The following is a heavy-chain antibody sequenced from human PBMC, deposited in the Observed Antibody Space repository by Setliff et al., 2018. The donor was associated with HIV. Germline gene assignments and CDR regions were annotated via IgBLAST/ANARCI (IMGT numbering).Heavy chain of an antibody. CDR3: ARDSRDIVVVIAPEPEPYYYYGMDV. V-gene: IGHV1-69*13. D-gene: IGHD2-15*01. CDR1: GDTFNSHA. J-gene: IGHJ6*04. Sequence: ASVKVSCKASGDTFNSHAISWVRQAPGQGLEWMGGIIPIFGTPNYAQKFKGRLTITADESTSTVYMELSSLRSEDTAVYYCARDSRDIVVVIAPEPEPYYYYGMDVWGEGTTDTVSS. CDR2: IIPIFGTP.